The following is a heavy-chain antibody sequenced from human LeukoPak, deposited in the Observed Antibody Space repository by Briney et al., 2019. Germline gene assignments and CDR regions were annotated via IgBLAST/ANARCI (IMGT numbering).Heavy chain of an antibody. CDR2: ITPNADRT. J-gene: IGHJ4*02. V-gene: IGHV3-23*01. D-gene: IGHD3-22*01. CDR1: GFTFGSYG. CDR3: AKDISSGYYYYFDY. Sequence: GGSLRLSCAASGFTFGSYGMSWVRQAPGKGLEWVSFITPNADRTSYADSVKGRFTISRDNSKNTLYLQMNSLRAEDTAVYYCAKDISSGYYYYFDYWGQGTLVTVSS.